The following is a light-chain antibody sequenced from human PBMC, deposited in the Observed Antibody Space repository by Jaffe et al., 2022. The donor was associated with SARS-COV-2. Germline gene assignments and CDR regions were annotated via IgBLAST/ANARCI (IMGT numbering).Light chain of an antibody. Sequence: DVQMTQSPSSLSASVGDRVTVACRASQSVSTNVNWYQQRPGKAPKLLIYAASGLQSGVPSRFSGSGSGTDFTLTISSLQPEDFATYYCQQSYDSPWTFGQGTKVEIK. CDR2: AAS. V-gene: IGKV1-39*01. CDR1: QSVSTN. CDR3: QQSYDSPWT. J-gene: IGKJ1*01.